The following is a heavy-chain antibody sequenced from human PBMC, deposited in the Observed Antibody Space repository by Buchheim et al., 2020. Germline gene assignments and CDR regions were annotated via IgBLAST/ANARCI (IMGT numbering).Heavy chain of an antibody. V-gene: IGHV3-33*01. CDR3: ASEYSY. CDR2: IWYDGSTN. J-gene: IGHJ4*02. Sequence: QVHLVESGGGVVQPGRSLRLSCAASGFTFSTYGMHWVRQAPGKGLEWVAVIWYDGSTNYYADSVKGRFPISSDNSKNTLFLQMSSRRAEDTAVYYCASEYSYWGQGTL. D-gene: IGHD6-6*01. CDR1: GFTFSTYG.